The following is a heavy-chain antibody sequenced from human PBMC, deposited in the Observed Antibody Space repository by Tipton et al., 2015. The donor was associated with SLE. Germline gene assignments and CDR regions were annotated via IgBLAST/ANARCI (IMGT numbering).Heavy chain of an antibody. CDR3: ARVGHTYLYYYMDV. CDR1: GGSIRSSSYY. D-gene: IGHD1-26*01. J-gene: IGHJ6*03. V-gene: IGHV4-39*07. CDR2: IYYSGGI. Sequence: GLVKPSETLSLTCTVSGGSIRSSSYYWAWIRQPPGKGLEWIGNIYYSGGIYYNPSLMSRVIISVDASKNQFSLRVTSVTAADTAVYYCARVGHTYLYYYMDVWGKGTTVTVSS.